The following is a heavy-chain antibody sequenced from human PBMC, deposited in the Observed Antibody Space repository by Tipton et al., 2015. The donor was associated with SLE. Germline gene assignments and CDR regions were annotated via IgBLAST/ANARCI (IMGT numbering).Heavy chain of an antibody. CDR3: ARIRSSWFDAFDI. J-gene: IGHJ3*02. D-gene: IGHD6-13*01. CDR1: GFTVSSNY. CDR2: INHSGST. V-gene: IGHV4-34*01. Sequence: LRLSCAASGFTVSSNYMSWIRQPPGKGLEWIGEINHSGSTNYNPSLKSRVTISVDTSKNQFSLKLSSVTAADTAVYYCARIRSSWFDAFDIWGQGTMVTVSS.